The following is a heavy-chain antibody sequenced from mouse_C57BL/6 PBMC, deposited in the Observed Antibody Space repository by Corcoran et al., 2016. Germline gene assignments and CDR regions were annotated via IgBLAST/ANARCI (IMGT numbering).Heavy chain of an antibody. CDR2: INPNNGGT. J-gene: IGHJ1*03. CDR3: ARRHLITTVVAKGYFDV. Sequence: EVQLQQSGPELVKPGASVKISCKASGYTFTDYYMNWVKQSHGKSLEWIGDINPNNGGTSYNQKFKGKATLTVDKSSSTAYMELRSLTSEDSAVYYCARRHLITTVVAKGYFDVWGTGTTVTVSS. CDR1: GYTFTDYY. D-gene: IGHD1-1*01. V-gene: IGHV1-26*01.